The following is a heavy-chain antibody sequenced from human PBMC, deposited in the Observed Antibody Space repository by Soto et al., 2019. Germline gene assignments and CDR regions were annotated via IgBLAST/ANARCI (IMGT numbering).Heavy chain of an antibody. CDR2: IYHSGST. Sequence: PSETLSLTCAVSGGSISSGGYSWSWIRQPPGKGLEWIGYIYHSGSTYYNPSLKSRVTISVDRSKNQFSLKLSSVTAADAAVYYCARLGITMVVVVTPVDIWGQGTTVTISS. CDR1: GGSISSGGYS. CDR3: ARLGITMVVVVTPVDI. V-gene: IGHV4-30-2*01. D-gene: IGHD3-22*01. J-gene: IGHJ3*02.